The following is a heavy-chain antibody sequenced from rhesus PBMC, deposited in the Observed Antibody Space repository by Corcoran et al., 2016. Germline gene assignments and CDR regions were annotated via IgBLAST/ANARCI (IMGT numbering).Heavy chain of an antibody. V-gene: IGHV4-169*02. CDR3: ARESSSSYFDD. J-gene: IGHJ4*01. CDR2: IHGRGSST. CDR1: GGSLSSSY. Sequence: QLQLQESGPGLVKPSETLSVTCAVSGGSLSSSYWSWIRPAPGKGLERIGYIHGRGSSTTYNPALKMRDTLSKDTSKKQVALMLSSVTAADSAVYYCARESSSSYFDDWGQGVLVTVSS. D-gene: IGHD2-15*01.